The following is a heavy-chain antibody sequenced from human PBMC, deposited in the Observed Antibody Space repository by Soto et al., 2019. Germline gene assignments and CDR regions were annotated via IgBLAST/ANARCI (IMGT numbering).Heavy chain of an antibody. CDR3: ARDAAPGYFDL. Sequence: VGFLRHSCAASGFPCRSFWMRWVRQAPGKGLMWVSRITNDGSATDYADSVRGRFTISRDNAENMLYLQLNNLRADDTAVYYCARDAAPGYFDLWGRGTLVTAPQ. D-gene: IGHD6-25*01. J-gene: IGHJ2*01. V-gene: IGHV3-74*01. CDR2: ITNDGSAT. CDR1: GFPCRSFW.